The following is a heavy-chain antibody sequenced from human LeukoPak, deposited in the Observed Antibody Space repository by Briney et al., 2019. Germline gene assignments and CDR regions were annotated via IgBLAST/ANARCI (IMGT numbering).Heavy chain of an antibody. CDR2: IYYSGTT. J-gene: IGHJ4*02. D-gene: IGHD6-13*01. CDR3: ARFPGIAAV. Sequence: SETLSLTCTVSGGSTSRYYWSWFRQPPGKRLEWLGYIYYSGTTTYNPSLKSRLTMSVATSKNQISLKLISLTAADTAVYYGARFPGIAAVWGQGTLVTV. V-gene: IGHV4-59*08. CDR1: GGSTSRYY.